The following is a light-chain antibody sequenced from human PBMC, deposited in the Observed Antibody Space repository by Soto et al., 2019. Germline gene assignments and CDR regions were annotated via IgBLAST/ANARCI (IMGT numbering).Light chain of an antibody. V-gene: IGKV3-15*01. Sequence: EGVGTQSPATISVSPEEIATLSCRASQSGSRNFAWYQQQPGQLPRLLIYGSSTRATGIPARFSGSGSGAEFTLTISGLQSEDVAVYYCQLYNDWTQYTFGQGTKLEI. CDR2: GSS. J-gene: IGKJ2*01. CDR1: QSGSRN. CDR3: QLYNDWTQYT.